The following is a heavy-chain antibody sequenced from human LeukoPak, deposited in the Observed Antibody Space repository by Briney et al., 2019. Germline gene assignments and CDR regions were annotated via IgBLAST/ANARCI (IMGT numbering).Heavy chain of an antibody. CDR1: GYSFTSKW. Sequence: GVSLKISCKGSGYSFTSKWIGWVRQMPGKGLEYMGIIYPGDSDTRYSPSFQGQVTISADKSINTAYLQWSSLKASDSAMYYCARPYDSGTTTFDCWGQGTLVTVSS. V-gene: IGHV5-51*01. CDR2: IYPGDSDT. J-gene: IGHJ4*02. CDR3: ARPYDSGTTTFDC. D-gene: IGHD3-10*01.